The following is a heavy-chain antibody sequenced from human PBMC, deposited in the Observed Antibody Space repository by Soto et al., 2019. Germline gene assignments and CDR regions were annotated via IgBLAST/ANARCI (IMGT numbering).Heavy chain of an antibody. CDR1: GGSISSSSYY. V-gene: IGHV4-61*05. J-gene: IGHJ6*02. CDR2: ICNSGTT. CDR3: ARDIAAAGTAYYYYGMDV. Sequence: PSETLSLTCTVSGGSISSSSYYWGWIRQPPGEGLEWIGCICNSGTTNYNPSLKSRVAISIDTQKNQFSLQLSSVTVADTAFYYCARDIAAAGTAYYYYGMDVWGQGTTVTVSS. D-gene: IGHD6-13*01.